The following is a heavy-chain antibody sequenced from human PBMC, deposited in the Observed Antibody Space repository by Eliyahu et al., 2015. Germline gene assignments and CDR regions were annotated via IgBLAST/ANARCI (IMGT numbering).Heavy chain of an antibody. CDR3: ARAPSSRTGWFDP. CDR1: GYSISSGYY. J-gene: IGHJ5*02. V-gene: IGHV4-38-2*02. CDR2: IYHSGST. D-gene: IGHD6-13*01. Sequence: QVQLQESGPGLVKPSETLSLTCTVXGYSISSGYYWGWIRQPPGKGLXWIGSIYHSGSTYYXPSLKSRVTISVDTSKNQFSLKLSSVTAADTAVYYCARAPSSRTGWFDPWGQGTLVTVSS.